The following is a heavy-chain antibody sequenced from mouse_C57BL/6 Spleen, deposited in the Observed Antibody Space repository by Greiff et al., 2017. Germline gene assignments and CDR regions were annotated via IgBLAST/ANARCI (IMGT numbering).Heavy chain of an antibody. V-gene: IGHV1-69*01. Sequence: VKLQQPGAELVMPGASVKLSCKASGYTFTSYWMHWVKQRPGQGLEWIGEIDPSDSYTNYNQKFKGKSTLTVDKSSSTAYMQLSSLTSEDSAVYYCARSLYDYDGEVFAYWGQGTLVTVSA. D-gene: IGHD2-4*01. CDR1: GYTFTSYW. CDR3: ARSLYDYDGEVFAY. CDR2: IDPSDSYT. J-gene: IGHJ3*01.